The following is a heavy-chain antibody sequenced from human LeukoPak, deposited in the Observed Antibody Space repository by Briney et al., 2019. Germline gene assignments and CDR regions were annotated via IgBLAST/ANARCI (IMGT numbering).Heavy chain of an antibody. CDR1: GYTFTGYD. V-gene: IGHV1-2*02. J-gene: IGHJ6*02. Sequence: ASVKVSCKASGYTFTGYDMHWVRQAPGQGLEWMGWINPNSGGTNYAQKFQGRVTMTRDTSISTAYMELSRLRSDDTAVYYCARGDGGYDSYYYYGMDVWGQGTTVTVSS. D-gene: IGHD5-12*01. CDR3: ARGDGGYDSYYYYGMDV. CDR2: INPNSGGT.